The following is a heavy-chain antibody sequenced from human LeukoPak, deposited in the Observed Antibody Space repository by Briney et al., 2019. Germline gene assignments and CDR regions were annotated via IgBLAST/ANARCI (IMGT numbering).Heavy chain of an antibody. CDR2: ISDSGGRT. Sequence: GGSLRLSCAVSGITLSNYGMSWVRQAPGKGLEWVAGISDSGGRTNYADSVKGRFTISRDTSKNILYLQMDSLRAEDTAVYYCAKSRGPRVTIYGVDVFPPFDSWGQGALVSVSP. V-gene: IGHV3-23*01. J-gene: IGHJ4*02. CDR3: AKSRGPRVTIYGVDVFPPFDS. D-gene: IGHD3-3*01. CDR1: GITLSNYG.